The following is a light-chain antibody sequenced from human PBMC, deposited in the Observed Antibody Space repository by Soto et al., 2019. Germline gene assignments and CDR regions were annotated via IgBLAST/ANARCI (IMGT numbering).Light chain of an antibody. V-gene: IGKV1-5*03. Sequence: DIQITQSPSTLSASVGDRVTITCRASQSVAGWLAWYQQRPGKAPKLLMYRVSTLEVGVPSRFSGRGSGTEFTLTITSLQPEDSATYYCQQYNSHYTFGQGTK. J-gene: IGKJ2*01. CDR1: QSVAGW. CDR2: RVS. CDR3: QQYNSHYT.